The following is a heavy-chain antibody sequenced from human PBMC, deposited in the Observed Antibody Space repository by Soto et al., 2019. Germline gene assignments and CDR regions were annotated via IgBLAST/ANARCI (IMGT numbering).Heavy chain of an antibody. Sequence: EVQLVESGGGLVQPGRSLRLSCGASGFTFDDYAMHWVRQAPGKGLEWVSGISWNSGNIGYADSVKGRFTISRDNAKDSPYLQMNSLRAEDTALYYCAQERMSGGRPFYFDSWGQGTLVTVSS. J-gene: IGHJ4*02. V-gene: IGHV3-9*01. CDR1: GFTFDDYA. CDR2: ISWNSGNI. D-gene: IGHD2-15*01. CDR3: AQERMSGGRPFYFDS.